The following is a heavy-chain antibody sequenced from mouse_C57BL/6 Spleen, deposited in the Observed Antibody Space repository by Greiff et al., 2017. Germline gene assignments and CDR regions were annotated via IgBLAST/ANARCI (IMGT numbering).Heavy chain of an antibody. V-gene: IGHV1-72*01. CDR2: IDPNSGGT. J-gene: IGHJ1*03. D-gene: IGHD1-1*01. CDR3: ARCCYYYGSSYWYFDV. Sequence: VQLQQPGAELVKPGASVKLSCKASGYTFTSYWMHWVKQRPGRGLEWIGRIDPNSGGTTYNEKFKSKATLTVDKPSSTAYMQLSSLTSEDSAVYYCARCCYYYGSSYWYFDVWGTGTTVTVSS. CDR1: GYTFTSYW.